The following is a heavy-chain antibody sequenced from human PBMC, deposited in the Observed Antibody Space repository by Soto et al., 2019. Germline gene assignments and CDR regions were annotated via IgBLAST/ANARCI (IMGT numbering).Heavy chain of an antibody. CDR1: GGSISSGDYY. CDR2: IYYSGST. D-gene: IGHD4-17*01. CDR3: ARDAEIGGYGDYVRWFDP. V-gene: IGHV4-30-4*01. J-gene: IGHJ5*02. Sequence: SETLSLTCTVSGGSISSGDYYWSWIRQPPGKGLEWIGYIYYSGSTYYNPSLKSRVTISVDTSKNQFSLKLSSVTAADTAVYYCARDAEIGGYGDYVRWFDPWGQGTLVTVSS.